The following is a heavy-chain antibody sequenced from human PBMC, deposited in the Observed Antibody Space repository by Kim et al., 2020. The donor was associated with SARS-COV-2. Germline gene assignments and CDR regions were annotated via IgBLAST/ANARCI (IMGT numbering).Heavy chain of an antibody. D-gene: IGHD1-26*01. CDR1: GGSIGNYY. J-gene: IGHJ3*02. V-gene: IGHV4-59*01. CDR3: ARERIVGSTGGAFDI. Sequence: SETLSLTRTVSGGSIGNYYWSWIRQPPGKGMECIGCIYNTGSTSRNPSLKSRVTISVDTSKNQFSLKLSPVTAADTAVYYCARERIVGSTGGAFDIWGQGTMVTVSS. CDR2: IYNTGST.